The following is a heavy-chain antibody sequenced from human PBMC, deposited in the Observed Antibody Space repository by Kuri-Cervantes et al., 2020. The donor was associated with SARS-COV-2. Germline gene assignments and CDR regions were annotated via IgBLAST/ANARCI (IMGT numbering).Heavy chain of an antibody. CDR2: IKQDGSEK. CDR3: ARDAHMVRFLEWLLTFGYFDL. Sequence: GGSLRLSCAASGFTFSSYWMSWVRQAPGKGLEWVANIKQDGSEKYYVDSVKGRFTISRDNAKNSLYLQMNSLRAEDTAVYYCARDAHMVRFLEWLLTFGYFDLWGRGTLVTVSS. J-gene: IGHJ2*01. V-gene: IGHV3-7*01. CDR1: GFTFSSYW. D-gene: IGHD3-3*01.